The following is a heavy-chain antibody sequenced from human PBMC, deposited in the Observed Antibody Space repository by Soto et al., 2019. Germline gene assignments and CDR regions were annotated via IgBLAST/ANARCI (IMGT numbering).Heavy chain of an antibody. D-gene: IGHD3-10*01. V-gene: IGHV3-23*01. CDR3: AKGGLRGDNWFDP. J-gene: IGHJ5*02. Sequence: EVQLLESGGGLVQPGVSLRLSCAASGFTFSRYAMSWVRQAPGKGLEWVSAISGSGGSTYYADSVKGRFTISRDNSKNTLYLQMNSLRAEDTAVYYCAKGGLRGDNWFDPWGQGTLVTVSS. CDR2: ISGSGGST. CDR1: GFTFSRYA.